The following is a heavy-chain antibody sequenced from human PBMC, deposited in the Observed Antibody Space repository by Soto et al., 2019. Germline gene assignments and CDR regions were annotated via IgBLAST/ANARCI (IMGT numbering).Heavy chain of an antibody. Sequence: QVQLQESGPGLVKPSETLSLTCTVSGGSISSYYWSWIRQPPGKGLEWIGYIYYSGSTNYNPSLKSRVTISVDTSKNQFSLKLSSVTAADTAVYYCARGATGYSSGWQGGNDAFDIWGQGTMVTVSS. J-gene: IGHJ3*02. D-gene: IGHD6-19*01. CDR3: ARGATGYSSGWQGGNDAFDI. V-gene: IGHV4-59*01. CDR2: IYYSGST. CDR1: GGSISSYY.